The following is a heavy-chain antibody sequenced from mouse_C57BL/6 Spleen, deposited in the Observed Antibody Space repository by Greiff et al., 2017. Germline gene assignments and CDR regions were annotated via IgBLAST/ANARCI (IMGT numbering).Heavy chain of an antibody. J-gene: IGHJ4*01. D-gene: IGHD2-1*01. CDR1: GYTFTSYW. Sequence: QVQLKQPGAELVKPGASVKMSCKASGYTFTSYWITWVKQRPGQGLEWIGDIYPGSGSTNYNEKFKSKATLTVDTSSSTAYMQLSSLTSEDSAVYYCARSLIYYGNYDAMDYWGQGTSVTVSS. CDR2: IYPGSGST. CDR3: ARSLIYYGNYDAMDY. V-gene: IGHV1-55*01.